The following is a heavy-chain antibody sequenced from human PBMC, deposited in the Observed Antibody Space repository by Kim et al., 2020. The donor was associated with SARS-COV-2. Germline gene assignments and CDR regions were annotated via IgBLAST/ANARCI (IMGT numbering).Heavy chain of an antibody. CDR1: GYTFTSYA. CDR2: INAGNGNT. J-gene: IGHJ6*02. CDR3: ASSYSSSWFNYYYGMDV. Sequence: ASVKVSCKASGYTFTSYAMHWVRQAPGQRLEWMGWINAGNGNTKYSQKFQGRVTITRDTSASTAYMELSSLRSEDTAVYYCASSYSSSWFNYYYGMDVWGQGTTVTVSS. D-gene: IGHD6-13*01. V-gene: IGHV1-3*01.